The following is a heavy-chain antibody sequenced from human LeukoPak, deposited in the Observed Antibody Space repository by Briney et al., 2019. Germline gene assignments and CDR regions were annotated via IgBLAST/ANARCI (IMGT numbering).Heavy chain of an antibody. D-gene: IGHD3-10*01. CDR3: ARLREYGSGSYGWFDP. J-gene: IGHJ5*02. V-gene: IGHV4-39*01. CDR2: IYYSGST. Sequence: SETXSLTCTVSXGSIXXXXXYWGWIRQPXXXXXXXXXXIYYSGSTYYNPSLKSRVTISVDTSKNQFSLKLSSVTAADTAVYYCARLREYGSGSYGWFDPWGQGTLVTVSS. CDR1: XGSIXXXXXY.